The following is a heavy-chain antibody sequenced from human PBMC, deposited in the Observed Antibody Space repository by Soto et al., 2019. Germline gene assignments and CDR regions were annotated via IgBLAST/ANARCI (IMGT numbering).Heavy chain of an antibody. V-gene: IGHV1-69*02. CDR2: IIPIRGIA. CDR1: GGTFSSYT. J-gene: IGHJ5*02. Sequence: QVQLVQSGAEVKKPGSSVKVSCKASGGTFSSYTISWVRQAPGQGLEWMGRIIPIRGIANYAQKFQGRGTIPADKSTSKAYMGLGSLRSDDTAVYCCATSLHHHLITMVRGEAFPFDPWGQGTLVTVSS. D-gene: IGHD3-10*01. CDR3: ATSLHHHLITMVRGEAFPFDP.